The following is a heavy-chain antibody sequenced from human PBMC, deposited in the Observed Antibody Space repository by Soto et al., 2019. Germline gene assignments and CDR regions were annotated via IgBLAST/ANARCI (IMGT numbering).Heavy chain of an antibody. J-gene: IGHJ6*03. CDR3: ARESGGATATLDYYYFYMDV. CDR2: INPNSGVT. CDR1: GDRFTDYY. D-gene: IGHD5-12*01. V-gene: IGHV1-2*02. Sequence: QVQLVQSGAEVKEPGASVTVSCRASGDRFTDYYMHWVRQAPGQGLEWMGWINPNSGVTKYAQKCQGGVTMTRDTSIRTVYMQRSRLRFDDTAIYYCARESGGATATLDYYYFYMDVWGTGTTVTVSS.